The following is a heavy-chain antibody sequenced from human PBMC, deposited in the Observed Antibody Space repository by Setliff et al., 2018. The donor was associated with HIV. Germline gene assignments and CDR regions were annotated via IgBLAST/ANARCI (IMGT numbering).Heavy chain of an antibody. CDR1: GGSLSNHY. CDR2: VYYSGST. CDR3: ARSYYDFWNGLPRSFDV. Sequence: SETLSLTCTVSGGSLSNHYWSWLRQSPKNGLEWIGYVYYSGSTNYKPSFKSRVSISVDTSRNQFSLNLTSLTTADTAMYYCARSYYDFWNGLPRSFDVWGQGTMVT. V-gene: IGHV4-59*11. J-gene: IGHJ3*01. D-gene: IGHD3-3*01.